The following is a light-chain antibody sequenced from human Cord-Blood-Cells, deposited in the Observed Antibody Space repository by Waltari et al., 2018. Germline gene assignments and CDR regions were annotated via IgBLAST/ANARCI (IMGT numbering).Light chain of an antibody. Sequence: QSALTQPASVSGSPGQSITISCTGTSSDVGSYNLVSWYQQHPGKVPKRMIYEGSKRPSGVSNRFSGSKSGNTASLTISGLQAEDEADYYCCSYAGSSTVVFGGGTKLTVL. CDR1: SSDVGSYNL. J-gene: IGLJ2*01. CDR3: CSYAGSSTVV. V-gene: IGLV2-23*01. CDR2: EGS.